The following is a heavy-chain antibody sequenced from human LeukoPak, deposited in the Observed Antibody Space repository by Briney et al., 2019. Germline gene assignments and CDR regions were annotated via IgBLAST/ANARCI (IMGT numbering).Heavy chain of an antibody. CDR2: IKEDGSEK. Sequence: AGGSQRLSCAASGFTFSNYWMNWVRQAPGKGLEWVANIKEDGSEKNYVDSVKGRFTISRDNAKNSLYLQMSSLRAEDTAVYYCARDPLIAVAGIYFDYWGQGTLVTVSS. D-gene: IGHD6-19*01. CDR3: ARDPLIAVAGIYFDY. J-gene: IGHJ4*02. V-gene: IGHV3-7*05. CDR1: GFTFSNYW.